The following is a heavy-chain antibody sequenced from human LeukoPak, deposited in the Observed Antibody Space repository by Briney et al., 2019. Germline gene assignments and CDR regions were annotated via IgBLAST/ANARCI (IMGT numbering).Heavy chain of an antibody. D-gene: IGHD1-26*01. Sequence: GGSLRLSCAASGFTFSSYAMHWVRQAPGKGLEWVAVISYDGSNKYYADSVKGRFTISRDNSKNTLYLQMNSLRAEDTAVYYCARETRGSLDYWGQGTLVTVSS. V-gene: IGHV3-30-3*01. J-gene: IGHJ4*02. CDR2: ISYDGSNK. CDR3: ARETRGSLDY. CDR1: GFTFSSYA.